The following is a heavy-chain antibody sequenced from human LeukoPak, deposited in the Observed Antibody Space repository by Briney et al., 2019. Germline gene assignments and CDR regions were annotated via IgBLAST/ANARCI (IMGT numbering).Heavy chain of an antibody. V-gene: IGHV4-34*01. CDR1: GSTLSNAW. D-gene: IGHD3-22*01. CDR3: ARLGTFTYYYDSSGYPQYFDY. CDR2: INHSGST. Sequence: GSLRLSCAASGSTLSNAWMNWVRQAPGKGLEWIGEINHSGSTNYNPSLKSRVTISVDTSKNQFSLKLSSVTAADTAVYYCARLGTFTYYYDSSGYPQYFDYWGQGTLVTVSS. J-gene: IGHJ4*02.